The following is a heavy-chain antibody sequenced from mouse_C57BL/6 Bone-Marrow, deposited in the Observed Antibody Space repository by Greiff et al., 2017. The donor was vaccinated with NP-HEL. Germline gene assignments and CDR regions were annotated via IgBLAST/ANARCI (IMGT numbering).Heavy chain of an antibody. CDR1: GFTFSSYA. CDR3: ARANYYGSSSYYFDY. J-gene: IGHJ2*01. D-gene: IGHD1-1*01. Sequence: VQLKESGGGLVKPGGSLKLSCAASGFTFSSYAMSWVRQTPEKRLEWVATISDGGSYTYYPDNVKGRFTISRDNAKNNLYLQMSHLKSEDTAMYYCARANYYGSSSYYFDYWGQGTTLTVSS. CDR2: ISDGGSYT. V-gene: IGHV5-4*01.